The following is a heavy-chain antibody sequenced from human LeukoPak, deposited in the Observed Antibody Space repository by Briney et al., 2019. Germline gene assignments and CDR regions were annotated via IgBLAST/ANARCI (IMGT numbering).Heavy chain of an antibody. CDR3: AGGFRAARAVGAFDY. V-gene: IGHV1-69*13. Sequence: VASVKVSCKASGGTFSSYAISWVRQAPGQGLEWMGGIIPIFGTANYAQKFQGRVTITADESTSTAYMELSSLRSEDTAVYYCAGGFRAARAVGAFDYWGQGTLVTVSS. J-gene: IGHJ4*02. D-gene: IGHD6-6*01. CDR1: GGTFSSYA. CDR2: IIPIFGTA.